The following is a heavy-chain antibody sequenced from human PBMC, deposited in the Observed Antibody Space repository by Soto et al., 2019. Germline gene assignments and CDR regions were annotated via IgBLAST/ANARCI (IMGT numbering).Heavy chain of an antibody. CDR2: ISSSSSSI. J-gene: IGHJ4*02. V-gene: IGHV3-48*02. CDR3: ANSGSNYMGY. CDR1: GVSISNYN. D-gene: IGHD1-26*01. Sequence: GGSLRLSCAASGVSISNYNMNWVRQAPGKGLEWVSYISSSSSSIYYADSVKGRFTISRDNAKNSLYLQMNSLRDEDTAVYYCANSGSNYMGYWGQGTLVTVSS.